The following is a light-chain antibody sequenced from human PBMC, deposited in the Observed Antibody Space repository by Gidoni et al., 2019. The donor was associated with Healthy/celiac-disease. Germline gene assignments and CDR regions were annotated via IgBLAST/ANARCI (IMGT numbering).Light chain of an antibody. Sequence: QSVLTPPPPVSGAPGQRVTISCTGSSSHIGSGYDVHWYQQLPGTAPKILIYGNSNRPSGVPDRFSGSKSGTSASLAITGLQAEDEADYYCQSYDSSLSGSNVVFGGGTKLTVL. J-gene: IGLJ2*01. V-gene: IGLV1-40*01. CDR1: SSHIGSGYD. CDR2: GNS. CDR3: QSYDSSLSGSNVV.